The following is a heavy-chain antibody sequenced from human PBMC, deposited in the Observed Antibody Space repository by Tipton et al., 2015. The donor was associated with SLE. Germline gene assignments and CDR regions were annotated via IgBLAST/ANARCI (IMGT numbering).Heavy chain of an antibody. J-gene: IGHJ4*02. V-gene: IGHV4-59*11. Sequence: TLSLTCTVSGGSISSHYWSWIRQPPGKGLEWIGYIYYSGSTNYNPSLKSRVTISVDTSKNQFSLKLSSVTAADTAVYYCARDREMGFDYWGQGTLVTVSS. CDR3: ARDREMGFDY. CDR1: GGSISSHY. D-gene: IGHD5-24*01. CDR2: IYYSGST.